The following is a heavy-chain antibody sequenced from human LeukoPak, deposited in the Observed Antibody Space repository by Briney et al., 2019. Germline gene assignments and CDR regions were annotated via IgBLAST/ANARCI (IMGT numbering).Heavy chain of an antibody. CDR3: ARAYSGYENYYYYYYMDV. CDR1: GFTFDDYG. D-gene: IGHD5-12*01. Sequence: GGSLRLSCAASGFTFDDYGMSWVRQAPGRGLEWVSGINWNGGSTGYADSVKGRFTISRDNAKNSLYLQMNSLRAEDTALYYCARAYSGYENYYYYYYMDVWGKGTTVTVSS. J-gene: IGHJ6*03. CDR2: INWNGGST. V-gene: IGHV3-20*04.